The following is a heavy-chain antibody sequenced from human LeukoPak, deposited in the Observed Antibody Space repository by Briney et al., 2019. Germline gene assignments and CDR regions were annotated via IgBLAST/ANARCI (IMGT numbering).Heavy chain of an antibody. CDR2: IYYSGST. CDR3: AREVGCRGGSCYNSNWFDP. J-gene: IGHJ5*02. CDR1: Y. V-gene: IGHV4-31*02. D-gene: IGHD2-15*01. Sequence: YWIGWVRQMPGKGLERIGSIYYSGSTYFNPSLKSRVTISVDTSKNQFSLKLSSVTAADTAVFYCAREVGCRGGSCYNSNWFDPWGQGTLVTVSS.